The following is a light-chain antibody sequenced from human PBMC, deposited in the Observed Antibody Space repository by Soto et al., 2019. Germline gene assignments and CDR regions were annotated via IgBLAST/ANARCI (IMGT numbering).Light chain of an antibody. CDR2: EVG. Sequence: QSVLTQPASVSGSPGQSITISCTGTSSDVGGYNYVSWYQQHPDKAPKLTIYEVGTRPSGVSNRFSGSKSGNPASLTISGLQAEDEADYYCCSYTSSSTLLVFGGGTKLTVL. CDR3: CSYTSSSTLLV. J-gene: IGLJ2*01. CDR1: SSDVGGYNY. V-gene: IGLV2-14*01.